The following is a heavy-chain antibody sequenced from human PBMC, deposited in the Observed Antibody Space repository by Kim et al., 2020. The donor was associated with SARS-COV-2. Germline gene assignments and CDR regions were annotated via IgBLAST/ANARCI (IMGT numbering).Heavy chain of an antibody. Sequence: SETLSLTCTVSGGSVSSGSYYWSWIRQPPGKGLEWIGYIYYSGSTNYNPSLKSRVTISVDTSKNQFSLKLSSVTAADTAVYYCARAGYYVEYFQHWGQGTLVTVSS. V-gene: IGHV4-61*01. J-gene: IGHJ1*01. CDR1: GGSVSSGSYY. CDR3: ARAGYYVEYFQH. D-gene: IGHD3-10*02. CDR2: IYYSGST.